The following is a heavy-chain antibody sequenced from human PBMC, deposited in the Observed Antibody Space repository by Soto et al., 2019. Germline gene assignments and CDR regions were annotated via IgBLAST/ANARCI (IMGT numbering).Heavy chain of an antibody. D-gene: IGHD5-12*01. V-gene: IGHV3-30-3*01. CDR3: ARLGGYESYYYYYGMDV. Sequence: QPWGSLRLSCAASGFTFSSYAMHWVRQAPGKGLEWVAVISYDGSNKYYADSVKGRFTISRDNSKNTLYLQMNSLRAEDTAVYYCARLGGYESYYYYYGMDVWGQGTTVTVSS. CDR1: GFTFSSYA. CDR2: ISYDGSNK. J-gene: IGHJ6*02.